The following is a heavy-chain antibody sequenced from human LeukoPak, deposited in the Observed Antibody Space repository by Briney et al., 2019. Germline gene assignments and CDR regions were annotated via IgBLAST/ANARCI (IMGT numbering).Heavy chain of an antibody. CDR2: ISAYNGNT. CDR3: AASVYDFWSGWEAFDI. Sequence: ASVKVSCKASGYTFTSYGISWVRQAPGQGLEWMGWISAYNGNTNYAQKLQGRVTMTTDTSTSTAYMELSSLRSEDTAVYYCAASVYDFWSGWEAFDIWGQGTMVTVSS. CDR1: GYTFTSYG. J-gene: IGHJ3*02. D-gene: IGHD3-3*01. V-gene: IGHV1-18*01.